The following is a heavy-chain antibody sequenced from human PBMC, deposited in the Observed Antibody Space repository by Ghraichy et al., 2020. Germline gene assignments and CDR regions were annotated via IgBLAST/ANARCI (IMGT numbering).Heavy chain of an antibody. D-gene: IGHD1-14*01. V-gene: IGHV1-46*01. CDR3: ARDLIGTRGQYYYYGMDV. CDR2: INPSDHSP. Sequence: ASVKVSCKASGYTFTSYFIHWVRQAPGQGLEWMGIINPSDHSPSYAQKFQDRVNMATDTSTSTVYMELSSLRSEDTAIYYCARDLIGTRGQYYYYGMDVWGQGTTVTV. J-gene: IGHJ6*02. CDR1: GYTFTSYF.